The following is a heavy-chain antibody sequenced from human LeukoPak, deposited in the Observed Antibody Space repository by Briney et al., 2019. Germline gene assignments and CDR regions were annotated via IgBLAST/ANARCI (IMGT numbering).Heavy chain of an antibody. V-gene: IGHV3-53*04. CDR1: GFSVSNSY. J-gene: IGHJ4*02. CDR2: IYGDGGT. Sequence: GGSLRLSCTASGFSVSNSYMTWVRQAPGKGLEWVSLIYGDGGTFYADSVKGRFTISRHNFENTLYLQTNSLRAEDTAVYHCARVGVGTVAGNYFDDWGQGTLVTVSS. CDR3: ARVGVGTVAGNYFDD. D-gene: IGHD6-19*01.